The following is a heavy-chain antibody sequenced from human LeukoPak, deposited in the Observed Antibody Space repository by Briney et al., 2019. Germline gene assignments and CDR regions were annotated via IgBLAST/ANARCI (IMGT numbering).Heavy chain of an antibody. CDR3: ATLWFGEENYYYYGMDV. J-gene: IGHJ6*02. Sequence: RASVKVSCKASGYTFTSYDINWVRQATGQGLEWMGWMNPNSGNTGYAQKFQGRVTMTRNTSISTAYMELSSLRSEDTAVYYCATLWFGEENYYYYGMDVWGQGTTVTVSS. CDR2: MNPNSGNT. D-gene: IGHD3-10*01. V-gene: IGHV1-8*01. CDR1: GYTFTSYD.